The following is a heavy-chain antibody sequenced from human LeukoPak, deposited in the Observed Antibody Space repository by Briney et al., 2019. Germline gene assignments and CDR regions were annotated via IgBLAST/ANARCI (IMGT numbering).Heavy chain of an antibody. CDR2: ISYSGTYI. D-gene: IGHD6-6*01. V-gene: IGHV3-21*01. J-gene: IGHJ4*02. Sequence: AGGSLRLSCATSGFTLSNYAMNWIRQAPGKGLEWVSYISYSGTYIHYADSVKGRFTISRDNAKNSVYLQMNSLRDEDTAVYFCARETTDLEYSSPYFDYWGQGTLVTVSS. CDR1: GFTLSNYA. CDR3: ARETTDLEYSSPYFDY.